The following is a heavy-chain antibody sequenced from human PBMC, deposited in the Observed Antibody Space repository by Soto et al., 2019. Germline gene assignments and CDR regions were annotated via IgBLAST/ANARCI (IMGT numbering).Heavy chain of an antibody. CDR1: GGTFSSYA. Sequence: SVKVSCKASGGTFSSYAISWVRQAPGQGLEWMGGIIPIFGTANYAQKFQGRVTITADESTSTAYMELSSLRSEDTAVYYCARDGAILYDSSGYYNWFDPWGQGTLVTVSS. J-gene: IGHJ5*02. D-gene: IGHD3-22*01. CDR3: ARDGAILYDSSGYYNWFDP. V-gene: IGHV1-69*13. CDR2: IIPIFGTA.